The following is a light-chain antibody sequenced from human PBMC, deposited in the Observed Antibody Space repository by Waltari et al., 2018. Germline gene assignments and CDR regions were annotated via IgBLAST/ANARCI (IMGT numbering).Light chain of an antibody. CDR3: QHYMRLPVT. CDR2: GAS. V-gene: IGKV3-11*01. J-gene: IGKJ1*01. Sequence: EVVLTPSPATLSLSPGASATLSCRTSQSVTRALAWYQQKPGQAPRLLIYGASNRATGIPDRFSGSGSGTDFSLTISSLEPEDVAVYYCQHYMRLPVTFGQGTKVEVK. CDR1: QSVTRA.